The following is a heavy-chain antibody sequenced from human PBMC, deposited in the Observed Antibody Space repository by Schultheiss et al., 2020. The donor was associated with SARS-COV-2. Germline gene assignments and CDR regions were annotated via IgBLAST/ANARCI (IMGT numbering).Heavy chain of an antibody. Sequence: GGSLRLSCAASGFTFSSYAMHWVRQAPGKGLEWVAVISYDGSNKYYADSVKGRFTISRDNAKNSLYLQMNSLRAEDTALYHCARGHTEKVMGAVFDYWGQGTLVTVSS. D-gene: IGHD2-8*01. J-gene: IGHJ4*02. CDR2: ISYDGSNK. CDR1: GFTFSSYA. CDR3: ARGHTEKVMGAVFDY. V-gene: IGHV3-30*04.